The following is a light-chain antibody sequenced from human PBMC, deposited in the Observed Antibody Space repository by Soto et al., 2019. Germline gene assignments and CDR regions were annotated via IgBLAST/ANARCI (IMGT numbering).Light chain of an antibody. CDR3: SSYTSSSTLV. Sequence: QSALTQPASVSGSPGQSITISCTGTSSDVGGYNYVSWYQQYPGKAPKLIIYDVSNRPSGVSNRFSGSKSGNTASLTISGLQAEDEADYYCSSYTSSSTLVFGSGTKVTVL. V-gene: IGLV2-14*01. CDR1: SSDVGGYNY. CDR2: DVS. J-gene: IGLJ1*01.